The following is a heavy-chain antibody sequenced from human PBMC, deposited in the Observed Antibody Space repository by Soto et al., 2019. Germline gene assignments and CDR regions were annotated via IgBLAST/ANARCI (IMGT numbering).Heavy chain of an antibody. Sequence: SETLSLTCTVCGGSVNTNYWSWIRQPPGRGLEWIGYIYHSGSTSYNPSLKSRVTISIDTSKSQFSLKVNSVTAADTAVYYCARGSSWLDYWGRGTLVTVSS. CDR3: ARGSSWLDY. J-gene: IGHJ4*02. V-gene: IGHV4-59*02. CDR2: IYHSGST. CDR1: GGSVNTNY. D-gene: IGHD6-13*01.